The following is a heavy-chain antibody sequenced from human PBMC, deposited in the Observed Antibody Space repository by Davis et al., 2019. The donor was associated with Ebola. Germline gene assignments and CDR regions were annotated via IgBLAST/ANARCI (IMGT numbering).Heavy chain of an antibody. D-gene: IGHD3-22*01. Sequence: PGGSLRLSCAASGFTFSSYGMHWVRQAPGKGLEWVAVIWYDGRNKYYADSVKGRFTISRDNSKNTLYLQMNSLRAEDTAVYYCAREESEVDSSGYIDYWGQGTLVTVSS. CDR1: GFTFSSYG. V-gene: IGHV3-33*01. CDR3: AREESEVDSSGYIDY. J-gene: IGHJ4*02. CDR2: IWYDGRNK.